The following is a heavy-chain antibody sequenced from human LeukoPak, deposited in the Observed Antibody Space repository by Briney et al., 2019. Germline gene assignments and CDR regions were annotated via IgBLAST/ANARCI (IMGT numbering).Heavy chain of an antibody. D-gene: IGHD3-3*01. V-gene: IGHV3-30*04. CDR1: GLAYSSYS. CDR3: ARDFTPEWFDIH. Sequence: GRSLRLSCVASGLAYSSYSMHWVRQAPGKGLEWVGVISYDGSDEYYTDSVKGRFTISRDNSKNTVYLQMNSLRADDTAVYYCARDFTPEWFDIHWGQGTLVTVS. J-gene: IGHJ4*02. CDR2: ISYDGSDE.